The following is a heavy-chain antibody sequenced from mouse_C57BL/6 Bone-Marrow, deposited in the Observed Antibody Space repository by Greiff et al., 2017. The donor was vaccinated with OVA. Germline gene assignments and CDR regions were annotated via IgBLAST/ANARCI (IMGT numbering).Heavy chain of an antibody. CDR1: GYTFTSYG. CDR2: IYPRSGNT. D-gene: IGHD2-3*01. Sequence: QVQLKQSGAELARPGASVKLSCKASGYTFTSYGISWVKQRTGQGLEWIGEIYPRSGNTYYNEKFKGKATLTADKSSSTAYMELRSLTSEDSAVYFCARAGWLLLWYFDVWGTGTTVTVSS. CDR3: ARAGWLLLWYFDV. V-gene: IGHV1-81*01. J-gene: IGHJ1*03.